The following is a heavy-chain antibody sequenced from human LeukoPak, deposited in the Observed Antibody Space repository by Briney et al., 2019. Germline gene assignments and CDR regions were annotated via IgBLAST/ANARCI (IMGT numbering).Heavy chain of an antibody. V-gene: IGHV3-74*01. Sequence: GGSLRLSCAASGFTFSSHWMHWVRQAPGKGLVWVSRINSDGSSTSYADSVKGRFTISRDNAKNTLYLQMNSLRVEDTAVYYCAREMVGATTRGVDYWGQGTLVTVSS. CDR3: AREMVGATTRGVDY. CDR2: INSDGSST. D-gene: IGHD1-26*01. CDR1: GFTFSSHW. J-gene: IGHJ4*02.